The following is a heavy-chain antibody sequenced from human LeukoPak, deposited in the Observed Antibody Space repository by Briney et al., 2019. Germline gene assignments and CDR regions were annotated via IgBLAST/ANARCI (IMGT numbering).Heavy chain of an antibody. CDR3: ARPRPGAVAGYYFDY. J-gene: IGHJ4*02. CDR1: GYTFTSYY. V-gene: IGHV1-46*01. CDR2: INPSGGST. D-gene: IGHD6-19*01. Sequence: ASVKVSCKASGYTFTSYYMHWVRQAPGQGLEWMGIINPSGGSTSYAQKFQGRVTMTRDTSTSTVYMELSSLRSEDTAVYYCARPRPGAVAGYYFDYWGQGTLVTVSS.